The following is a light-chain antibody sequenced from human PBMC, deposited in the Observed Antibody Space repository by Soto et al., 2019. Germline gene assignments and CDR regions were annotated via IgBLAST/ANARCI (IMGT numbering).Light chain of an antibody. J-gene: IGKJ2*01. CDR2: GAS. Sequence: IVMTQSPVTLSVSPGERVTLSCRASETVRTNLAWFQQKPGQTPRLLIFGASTRATGIPTRFTGRGSETEFTLTIDSLQSEDLAVYYCQQYYNWPAYTFGQGTKLEI. V-gene: IGKV3-15*01. CDR3: QQYYNWPAYT. CDR1: ETVRTN.